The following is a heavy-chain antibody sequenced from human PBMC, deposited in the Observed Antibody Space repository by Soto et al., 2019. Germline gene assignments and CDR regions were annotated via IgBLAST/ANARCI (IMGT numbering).Heavy chain of an antibody. CDR3: ARRYGGNSPAPVEEDYYYGMDV. CDR1: GYSFTSYW. J-gene: IGHJ6*02. D-gene: IGHD4-17*01. Sequence: PGESLKISCKGSGYSFTSYWIGWVRQMPGKGLEWMGIIYPGDSDTRYSPSFQGQVTISADKSISTAYLQWSSLKASDTAMYYCARRYGGNSPAPVEEDYYYGMDVWGQGTTVTVSS. V-gene: IGHV5-51*01. CDR2: IYPGDSDT.